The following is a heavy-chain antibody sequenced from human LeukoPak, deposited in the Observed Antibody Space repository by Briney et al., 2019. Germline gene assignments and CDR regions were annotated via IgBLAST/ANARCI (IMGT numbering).Heavy chain of an antibody. J-gene: IGHJ4*02. CDR2: MNPNSGNT. Sequence: ASVKVSCKASGYTFTSYDINWVRQATGQGLEWMGWMNPNSGNTGYAQKFQGRVTMTRNTSISTAYMELSSLRAEDTAVYYCARVRKLRTRGVMDPLDYWGQGTLVTVSS. CDR3: ARVRKLRTRGVMDPLDY. V-gene: IGHV1-8*01. D-gene: IGHD3-10*01. CDR1: GYTFTSYD.